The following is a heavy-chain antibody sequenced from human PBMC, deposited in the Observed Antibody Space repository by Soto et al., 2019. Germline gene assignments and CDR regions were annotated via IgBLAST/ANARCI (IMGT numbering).Heavy chain of an antibody. CDR1: GFTFSSYG. J-gene: IGHJ4*02. CDR3: ARDGWLQRPLDY. V-gene: IGHV3-33*01. Sequence: HVQLVESGGGVVQPGRSLRLSCAASGFTFSSYGMHWVRQAPGKGLEWVAVIWYDGSNKYYADSVKGRFTISRDNSKNTLYLQMNSLRAEDTAVYYCARDGWLQRPLDYWGQGTLVTVSS. CDR2: IWYDGSNK. D-gene: IGHD5-12*01.